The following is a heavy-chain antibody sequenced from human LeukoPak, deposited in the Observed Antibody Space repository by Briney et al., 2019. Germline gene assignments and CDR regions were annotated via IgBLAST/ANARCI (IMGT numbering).Heavy chain of an antibody. CDR1: GFTLSSYW. D-gene: IGHD3-16*01. CDR2: IKQDGSEK. V-gene: IGHV3-7*01. CDR3: ARALWGLFDP. Sequence: GGSLRLSCAASGFTLSSYWMSWVRQAPGKGLEWVANIKQDGSEKYYVDSVKGRFTISRDNAKNSLYLQMNSLRAEDTAVYYCARALWGLFDPWGQGTLVTVSS. J-gene: IGHJ5*02.